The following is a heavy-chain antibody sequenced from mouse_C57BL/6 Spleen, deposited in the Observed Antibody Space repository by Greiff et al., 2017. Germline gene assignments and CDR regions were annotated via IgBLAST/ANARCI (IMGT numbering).Heavy chain of an antibody. CDR3: ARSGAVVAPVAY. CDR2: IYPGDGDT. Sequence: VQLQQSGAELVKPGASVKISCKASGYAFSSYWMNWVKQRPGKGLEWIGQIYPGDGDTNYNGKFKGKATLTADKSSSTAYMQLSSLTSEDSAVYCCARSGAVVAPVAYWGQGTLVTVSA. V-gene: IGHV1-80*01. D-gene: IGHD1-1*01. J-gene: IGHJ3*01. CDR1: GYAFSSYW.